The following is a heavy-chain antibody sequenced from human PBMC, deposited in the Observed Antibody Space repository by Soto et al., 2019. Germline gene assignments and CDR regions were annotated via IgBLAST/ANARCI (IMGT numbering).Heavy chain of an antibody. Sequence: QVQLQESGPGLVKPSETLSLTCTVPGDSISTYYWSWIRQPPGKGLEWIGYLYDSGSTHYKPSLETRVTIDVDTTKLHSDVTLTCVPAADTAVYYCERGNYYASRRDLRLDVW. J-gene: IGHJ6*01. D-gene: IGHD3-10*01. V-gene: IGHV4-59*01. CDR2: LYDSGST. CDR3: ERGNYYASRRDLRLDV. CDR1: GDSISTYY.